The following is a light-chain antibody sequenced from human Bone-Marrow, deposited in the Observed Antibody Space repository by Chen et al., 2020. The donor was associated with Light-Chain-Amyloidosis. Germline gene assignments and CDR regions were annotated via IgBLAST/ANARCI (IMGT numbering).Light chain of an antibody. J-gene: IGLJ2*01. CDR2: END. CDR3: GSWDDSRTAGV. Sequence: QSVLTQPPSVSAAPGQKVIISCSGSNSNIGENFVSWYQQLPGSAPKLLIYENDQRSSGIPKRFSGSTSGTSATLTITGLQPGDEADYYCGSWDDSRTAGVFGGGTRVTVL. V-gene: IGLV1-51*01. CDR1: NSNIGENF.